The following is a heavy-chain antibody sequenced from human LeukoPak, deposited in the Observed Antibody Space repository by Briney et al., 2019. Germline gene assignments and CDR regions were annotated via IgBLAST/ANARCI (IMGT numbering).Heavy chain of an antibody. CDR2: IWYDGSNE. J-gene: IGHJ1*01. Sequence: GGSLRLSCAASGFTFSSYGMHWVRQAPGKGLEWVAVIWYDGSNECYADSVKGRFTISKDNSKNTLYLQMNSLRAEDTAVYYCARGIDYYGSGSYPLHFQHWGQGTLVTVSS. CDR1: GFTFSSYG. CDR3: ARGIDYYGSGSYPLHFQH. D-gene: IGHD3-10*01. V-gene: IGHV3-33*01.